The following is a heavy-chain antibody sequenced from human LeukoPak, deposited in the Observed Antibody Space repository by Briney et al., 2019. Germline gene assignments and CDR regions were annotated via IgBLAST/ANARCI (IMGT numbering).Heavy chain of an antibody. CDR3: ATRLAASWGFDY. V-gene: IGHV3-48*02. J-gene: IGHJ4*02. Sequence: GGSPRLSCAASGFDFRRYDMNWVRQAPGKGLEWVSYISSGSSTIYYADSVKGQFTVSRDNARNSLYLQMNSLRDEDTAVYYCATRLAASWGFDYWGQGTLVTVSS. CDR1: GFDFRRYD. CDR2: ISSGSSTI. D-gene: IGHD2-2*01.